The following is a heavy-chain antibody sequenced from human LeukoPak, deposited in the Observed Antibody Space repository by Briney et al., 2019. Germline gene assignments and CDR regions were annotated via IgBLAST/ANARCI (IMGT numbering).Heavy chain of an antibody. CDR3: ARLNTVTMSDAFDI. D-gene: IGHD4-17*01. CDR2: IYPGDSDT. V-gene: IGHV5-51*01. J-gene: IGHJ3*02. Sequence: GESLQISRKGSGSSFTSYWIGWVRPVPGKGLEWMGIIYPGDSDTRYSPTFQSQVTISADKSISTACLQWSSLRASDTAMYYCARLNTVTMSDAFDIWGQGTMVTVSS. CDR1: GSSFTSYW.